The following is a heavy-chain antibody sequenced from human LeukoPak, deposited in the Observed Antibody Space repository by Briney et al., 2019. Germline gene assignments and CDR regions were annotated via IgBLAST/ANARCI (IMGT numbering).Heavy chain of an antibody. CDR2: IYTSGST. J-gene: IGHJ4*02. CDR3: AREGGCTTGSCYYFDS. CDR1: GGSISSGSYY. Sequence: SETLSLTCTVSGGSISSGSYYWSWIRQPAGKGLEWIGRIYTSGSTNYNPSLQSRLTMSLDTSKNRFSLQLSSVTAADTAVYFCAREGGCTTGSCYYFDSWGLGTLVTVSS. V-gene: IGHV4-61*02. D-gene: IGHD2-8*01.